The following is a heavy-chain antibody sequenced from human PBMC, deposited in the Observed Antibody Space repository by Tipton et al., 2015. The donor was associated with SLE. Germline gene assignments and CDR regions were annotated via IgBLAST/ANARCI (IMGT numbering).Heavy chain of an antibody. J-gene: IGHJ4*02. V-gene: IGHV3-13*01. Sequence: SLRLSCAASGFTFSSYDMHWVRQVTGKGLEWVSGIGIAGDTYYSDSVKGRFTISRENARNSLYLQMNSLTVGDTAMYYCTRVSPTMIVGESYFDSWGQGTLVTVSS. CDR2: IGIAGDT. D-gene: IGHD3-22*01. CDR3: TRVSPTMIVGESYFDS. CDR1: GFTFSSYD.